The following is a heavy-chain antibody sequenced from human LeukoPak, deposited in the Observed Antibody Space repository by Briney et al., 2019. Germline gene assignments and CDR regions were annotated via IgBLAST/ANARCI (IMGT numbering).Heavy chain of an antibody. D-gene: IGHD2-15*01. CDR1: GYSISSGYY. J-gene: IGHJ5*02. CDR3: ARDRAYCSGGSCYSWDWFDP. Sequence: SETLSLTCTVSGYSISSGYYWGWIRQPPGKGLEWIGSIYHSGSTYYNPSLKSRVTISVDTSKNEFSLKLSSVTAADTAVYYCARDRAYCSGGSCYSWDWFDPWGQGTLVTVSS. CDR2: IYHSGST. V-gene: IGHV4-38-2*02.